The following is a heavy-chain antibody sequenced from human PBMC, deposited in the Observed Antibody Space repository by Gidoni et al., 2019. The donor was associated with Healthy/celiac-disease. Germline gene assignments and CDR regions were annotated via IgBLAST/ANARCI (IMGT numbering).Heavy chain of an antibody. Sequence: QVQLVQSGAEVKKPGSSVKVFCKASGGTFSSSAISWVRQAPGQGLEWMGGIIPIFGTANYAQKFQGRSTITADESTSTAYMELSSLRSEDTAVYYCAREKVTGVPAAIGVFDYWGQGTLVTVSS. D-gene: IGHD2-2*01. CDR2: IIPIFGTA. J-gene: IGHJ4*02. V-gene: IGHV1-69*01. CDR3: AREKVTGVPAAIGVFDY. CDR1: GGTFSSSA.